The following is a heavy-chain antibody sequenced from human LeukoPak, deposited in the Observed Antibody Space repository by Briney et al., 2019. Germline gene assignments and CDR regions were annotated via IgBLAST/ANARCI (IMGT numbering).Heavy chain of an antibody. V-gene: IGHV3-30*03. Sequence: GGSLRLSCAASVFTFSSYGMHRVRQAPGKGLECVAVISYDGSNKYYADSVKGRFTISRDNSKNTLYLQMNSLRAEDTAVYYCARDRGRGRYDPWGQGTLVTVSS. CDR2: ISYDGSNK. CDR1: VFTFSSYG. J-gene: IGHJ5*02. CDR3: ARDRGRGRYDP. D-gene: IGHD3-16*01.